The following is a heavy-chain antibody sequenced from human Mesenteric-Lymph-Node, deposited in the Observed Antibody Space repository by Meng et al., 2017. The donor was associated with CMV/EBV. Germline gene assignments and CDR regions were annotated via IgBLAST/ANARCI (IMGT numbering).Heavy chain of an antibody. Sequence: GESLKISCVASGFTFHTYSMNWVRQAPGKGLEWVSSIDSTSNYIYYADSLKGRFTISRDNAKNSLYLQMNSLRAEDTAVYYCARDLGNSNPGFFDMWGQGTMVTVSS. CDR2: IDSTSNYI. CDR3: ARDLGNSNPGFFDM. V-gene: IGHV3-21*01. CDR1: GFTFHTYS. J-gene: IGHJ3*02. D-gene: IGHD3-16*01.